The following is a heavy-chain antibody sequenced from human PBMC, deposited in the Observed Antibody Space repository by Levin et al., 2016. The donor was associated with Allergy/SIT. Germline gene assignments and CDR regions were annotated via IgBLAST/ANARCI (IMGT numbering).Heavy chain of an antibody. J-gene: IGHJ5*02. D-gene: IGHD4-17*01. CDR1: GGSISSYY. Sequence: SETLSLTCTVSGGSISSYYWSWIRQPPGKGLEWIGYIYYSGSTNYNPSLKSRVTISVDTSKNQFSLKLSSVTAADTAVYYCARVVGYGDYVLDPWGQGTLVTVSS. V-gene: IGHV4-59*01. CDR3: ARVVGYGDYVLDP. CDR2: IYYSGST.